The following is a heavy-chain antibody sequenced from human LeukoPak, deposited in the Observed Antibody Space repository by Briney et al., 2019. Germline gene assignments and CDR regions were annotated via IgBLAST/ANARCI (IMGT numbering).Heavy chain of an antibody. J-gene: IGHJ6*03. D-gene: IGHD1-7*01. CDR1: GFTFSSYK. Sequence: PGGSLRLSCAASGFTFSSYKLNWVRQAPGKGPEWVSYISSSVSTIYYADSVKGRFTISRDNAKNSLYLQMNSLRAEDTAVYYCARGEYNWNYIGGYYYYMDVWGKGTTVTVSS. CDR3: ARGEYNWNYIGGYYYYMDV. CDR2: ISSSVSTI. V-gene: IGHV3-48*03.